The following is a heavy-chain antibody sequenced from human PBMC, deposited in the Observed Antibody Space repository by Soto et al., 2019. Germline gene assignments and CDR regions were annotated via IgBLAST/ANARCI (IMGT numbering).Heavy chain of an antibody. Sequence: QVQLQQWGAGLLKPSETLSLTCAVYGGSFSGYYWSWIRQPPGKGLEWIGEINHSGSTNYNPSLKSRVPLSVDPSKNQFSRKLRSVTAAATAVYYCAPPPPPSIAARLRGWEPAQNPPSLDSWGQGTLVTVSS. CDR1: GGSFSGYY. CDR2: INHSGST. V-gene: IGHV4-34*01. D-gene: IGHD6-6*01. J-gene: IGHJ4*02. CDR3: APPPPPSIAARLRGWEPAQNPPSLDS.